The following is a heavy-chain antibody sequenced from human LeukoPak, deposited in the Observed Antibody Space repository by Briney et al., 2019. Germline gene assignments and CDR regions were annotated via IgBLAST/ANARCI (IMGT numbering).Heavy chain of an antibody. J-gene: IGHJ3*02. CDR3: ARDTRFGEEGQKNAFDI. CDR2: VSGHNGNT. D-gene: IGHD3-10*01. CDR1: GYTVTSYG. V-gene: IGHV1-18*01. Sequence: GASVTVSYKASGYTVTSYGSSWVRQAPGQGLEWIGCVSGHNGNTNYAQKFQGRVTITTDTSTSTAYMELRSLRSDDTAVYYCARDTRFGEEGQKNAFDIWGQGTMVTVSS.